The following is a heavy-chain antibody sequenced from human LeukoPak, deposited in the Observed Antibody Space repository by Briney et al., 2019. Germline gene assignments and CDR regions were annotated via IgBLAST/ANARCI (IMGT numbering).Heavy chain of an antibody. Sequence: ASVRVSCKASGYTFTSYDINWVRQATGQGLEWMGWMNPNSGNTGYAQKFQGRVTMTRNTSISTAYMELSSLRSEDTAVYYCARARILTGYKDAFDIWGQGTMVTVSS. J-gene: IGHJ3*02. CDR2: MNPNSGNT. CDR3: ARARILTGYKDAFDI. D-gene: IGHD3-9*01. V-gene: IGHV1-8*01. CDR1: GYTFTSYD.